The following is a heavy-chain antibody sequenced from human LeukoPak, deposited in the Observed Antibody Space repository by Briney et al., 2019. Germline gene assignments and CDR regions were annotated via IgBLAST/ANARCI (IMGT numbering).Heavy chain of an antibody. Sequence: SETLSLTCTVSGGSISSYYWSWIRQPPGKGLECIGYIYYSGSTNYNPSLKSRVTISVDTSKNQFSLKLSSVTAADTAVYCCARRTYFYDSSGYYFDYWGQGTLVTVSS. CDR3: ARRTYFYDSSGYYFDY. CDR2: IYYSGST. CDR1: GGSISSYY. V-gene: IGHV4-59*01. J-gene: IGHJ4*02. D-gene: IGHD3-22*01.